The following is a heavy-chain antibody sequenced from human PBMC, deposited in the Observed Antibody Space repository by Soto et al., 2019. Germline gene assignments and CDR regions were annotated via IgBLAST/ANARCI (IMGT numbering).Heavy chain of an antibody. D-gene: IGHD4-17*01. CDR2: IYPGDSDS. V-gene: IGHV5-51*01. CDR1: GYNFATYW. Sequence: GESLKIACEGFGYNFATYWIAWVRQMPGKGLEYMGIIYPGDSDSRYSPSFQGQVTFSADKSISTAYMQWSSLKASDTAMYYCARHGFYGDYASNYFDPWGQGTLVTVSS. CDR3: ARHGFYGDYASNYFDP. J-gene: IGHJ5*02.